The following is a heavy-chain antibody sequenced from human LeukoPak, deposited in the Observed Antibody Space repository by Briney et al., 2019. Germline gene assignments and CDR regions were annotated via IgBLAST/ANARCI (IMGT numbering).Heavy chain of an antibody. CDR1: GGSISSGSYY. Sequence: SQTLSLTCTVSGGSISSGSYYWSWIRQPAGKGLEWIGRIYTSGSTNYNPSLKSRVTISVDTSKNQFSLKLSSVTAADTAVYYCAREGDNYGYWFDPWGQGTLVTVSS. CDR3: AREGDNYGYWFDP. J-gene: IGHJ5*02. V-gene: IGHV4-61*02. CDR2: IYTSGST. D-gene: IGHD5-18*01.